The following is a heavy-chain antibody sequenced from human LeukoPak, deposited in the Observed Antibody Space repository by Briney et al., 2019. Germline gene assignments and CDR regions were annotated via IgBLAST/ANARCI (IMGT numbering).Heavy chain of an antibody. V-gene: IGHV4-39*01. CDR3: ASLSKYYYESRGFFDY. Sequence: SETLSLTCSVSGGSISSGSYYWGWIRQPPGKGLEFIGSFSYSGSTYYNPSLKSRVTISGDTSKNQFSLKMSSVTAADTAVYYCASLSKYYYESRGFFDYWGQGTLVTVSS. CDR1: GGSISSGSYY. J-gene: IGHJ4*02. CDR2: FSYSGST. D-gene: IGHD3-22*01.